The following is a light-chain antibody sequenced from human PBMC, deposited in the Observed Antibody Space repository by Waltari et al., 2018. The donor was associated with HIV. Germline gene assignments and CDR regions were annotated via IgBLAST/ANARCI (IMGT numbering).Light chain of an antibody. V-gene: IGKV3-20*01. CDR1: QSVSSTY. CDR2: AAS. J-gene: IGKJ1*01. Sequence: IVMTQSPGILSLSAGERATLSCRASQSVSSTYLAWYQQKPGQAPRLLIYAASRRAAGIPDRFSGSGSGTDFTLTISRLEPEDFAVYYCQQYDSSSWTFGQGTKVEIK. CDR3: QQYDSSSWT.